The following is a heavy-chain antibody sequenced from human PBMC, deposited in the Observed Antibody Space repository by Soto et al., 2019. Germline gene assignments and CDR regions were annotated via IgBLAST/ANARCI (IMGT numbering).Heavy chain of an antibody. V-gene: IGHV4-31*02. CDR1: YGTSSSGGYY. CDR3: ARSSTSANYFDY. J-gene: IGHJ4*02. CDR2: IYYSGST. Sequence: SQTMSLPWSVSYGTSSSGGYYWSWINQHPGKGLEWIGYIYYSGSTYYNPSLKSRVTISVDTSKNQFSLKLSSVTAADTAVYYCARSSTSANYFDYWGQGTLVTVSS. D-gene: IGHD2-2*01.